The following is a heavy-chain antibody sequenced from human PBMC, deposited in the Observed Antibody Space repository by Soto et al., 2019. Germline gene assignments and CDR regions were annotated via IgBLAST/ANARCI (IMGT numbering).Heavy chain of an antibody. CDR1: GFTFSDYP. V-gene: IGHV3-23*01. CDR2: IRLSGDST. J-gene: IGHJ5*02. Sequence: EVQLLESGGGLVQPGGSLRLSCVTSGFTFSDYPMTWVRQAPGKGLEWVSAIRLSGDSTYYADSVKGRFSISRDNSKNTLYLQLNSLRAEDTAIYYCAKDHSNFGLGPWGQGTLVTVSS. CDR3: AKDHSNFGLGP. D-gene: IGHD4-4*01.